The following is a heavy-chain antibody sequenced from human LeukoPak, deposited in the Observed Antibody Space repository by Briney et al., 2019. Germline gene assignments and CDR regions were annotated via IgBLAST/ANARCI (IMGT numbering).Heavy chain of an antibody. CDR3: ARDYCSSTSCYYSDY. Sequence: ASVKVSCKVSEYTLTELSVHWVRQAPGKGLEWMGNFDPKDGDTIYAQRFQGRVTMTADTSTSTAYMELRSLRSDDTAVYYCARDYCSSTSCYYSDYWGQGTLVTVSS. CDR1: EYTLTELS. V-gene: IGHV1-24*01. J-gene: IGHJ4*02. CDR2: FDPKDGDT. D-gene: IGHD2-2*01.